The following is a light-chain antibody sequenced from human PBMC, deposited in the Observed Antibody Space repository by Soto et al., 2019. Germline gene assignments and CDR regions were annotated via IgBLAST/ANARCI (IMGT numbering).Light chain of an antibody. CDR3: QQYQTFWT. Sequence: IPMSQSPFPLSASVGYPVSITCRASQSISSWLAWYQQKPGKAPKLLIYKASTLESGVPSRFSGGGFGTEFALTISSLQPDDYATYYCQQYQTFWTFGQGTKVDIK. V-gene: IGKV1-5*03. CDR1: QSISSW. CDR2: KAS. J-gene: IGKJ1*01.